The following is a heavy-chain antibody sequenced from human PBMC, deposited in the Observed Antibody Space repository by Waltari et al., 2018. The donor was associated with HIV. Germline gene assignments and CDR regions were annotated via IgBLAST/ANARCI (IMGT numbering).Heavy chain of an antibody. CDR3: AKCLGGSYSFDY. Sequence: EVQLLESGGGLVQPVGSLRLSCAASGFTFSSYAMRWVRQAPGKGLEWVSGISGSGGSTYYADSVKGRFTISRDNSKNTLDLQMNSLRAEDTAVHYCAKCLGGSYSFDYWGQGTLVTVSS. CDR1: GFTFSSYA. D-gene: IGHD1-26*01. J-gene: IGHJ4*02. V-gene: IGHV3-23*01. CDR2: ISGSGGST.